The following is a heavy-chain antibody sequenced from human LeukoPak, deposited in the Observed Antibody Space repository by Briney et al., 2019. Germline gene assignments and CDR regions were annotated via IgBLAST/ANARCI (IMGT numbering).Heavy chain of an antibody. CDR1: GYTFTSYG. V-gene: IGHV1-18*01. Sequence: ASVKVSCKASGYTFTSYGISWVRQAPGQGLEWMGWISAYNGNTNYAQKLQGRVTMTTDTSTSTAYMELRSLRSDDTAVYYCGRTWIQLWPLDYWGQGTLVTVSS. CDR2: ISAYNGNT. CDR3: GRTWIQLWPLDY. D-gene: IGHD5-18*01. J-gene: IGHJ4*02.